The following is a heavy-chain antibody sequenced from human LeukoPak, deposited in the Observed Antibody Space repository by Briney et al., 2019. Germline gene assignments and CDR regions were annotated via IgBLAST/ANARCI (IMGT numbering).Heavy chain of an antibody. V-gene: IGHV4-34*01. Sequence: GSLRLSCAASGFTVSSNYMSWIRQPPGKGLEWIGEINHSGSTNYNPSLKSRVTISVDTSKNQFSLKLSSVTAADTAVYYCAREVGASKGGRYFDYWGQGTLVTVSS. J-gene: IGHJ4*02. D-gene: IGHD1-26*01. CDR3: AREVGASKGGRYFDY. CDR2: INHSGST. CDR1: GFTVSSNY.